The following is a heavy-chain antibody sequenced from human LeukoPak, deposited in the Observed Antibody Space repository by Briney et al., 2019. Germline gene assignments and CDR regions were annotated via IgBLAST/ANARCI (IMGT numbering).Heavy chain of an antibody. CDR2: ISWNSFTI. CDR3: AKDIGRVDTASTYMDV. Sequence: PGGSLRLSCAASGFTFDDYAMHWVRQAPGKGLEWVSGISWNSFTIGYADSVKGRFTISGDNAKNSLYLQMNSLRVEDTALYYCAKDIGRVDTASTYMDVWGKGTTVTISS. CDR1: GFTFDDYA. D-gene: IGHD5-18*01. V-gene: IGHV3-9*01. J-gene: IGHJ6*03.